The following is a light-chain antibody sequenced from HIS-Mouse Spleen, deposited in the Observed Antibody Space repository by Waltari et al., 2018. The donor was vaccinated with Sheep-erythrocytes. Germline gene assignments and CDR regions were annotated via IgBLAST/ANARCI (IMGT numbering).Light chain of an antibody. CDR1: SSDVGCYNY. CDR2: DVS. Sequence: QSALTQPRSVSGSPGQSVTISFTGTSSDVGCYNYVSWYQQHPGKAPKRMSYDVSMLPSGVPVRFSGSKSGTSGSLAISVLLAEDEDDYYGCSYAGGYYRAFATGSKVTVL. CDR3: CSYAGGYYRA. V-gene: IGLV2-11*01. J-gene: IGLJ1*01.